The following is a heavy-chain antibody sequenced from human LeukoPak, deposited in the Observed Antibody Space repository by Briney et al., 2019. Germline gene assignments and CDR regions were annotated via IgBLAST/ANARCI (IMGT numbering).Heavy chain of an antibody. CDR1: GYTFTSYG. D-gene: IGHD1-26*01. CDR3: ARVVGATAGGYNWFDP. J-gene: IGHJ5*02. V-gene: IGHV1-18*01. Sequence: ASVKVSCKASGYTFTSYGISWVRRAPGQGLEWMGWISAYNGNTNYAQKLQGRVTMTTDTSTSTAYMELRSLRSDDTAVYYCARVVGATAGGYNWFDPWGQGTLVTVSS. CDR2: ISAYNGNT.